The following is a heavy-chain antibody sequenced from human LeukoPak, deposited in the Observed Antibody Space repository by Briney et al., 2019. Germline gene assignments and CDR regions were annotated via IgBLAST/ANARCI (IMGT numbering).Heavy chain of an antibody. D-gene: IGHD1-26*01. J-gene: IGHJ4*02. CDR2: IVGNGVT. CDR1: GFTFNIYT. V-gene: IGHV3-23*01. CDR3: AKGSEQWELYDY. Sequence: GGSLRLSCAASGFTFNIYTMSWVRQAPGKGLEWVSAIVGNGVTFYTDSVKGRFTISRDNAENALYLQMNSLRADDTAIYYCAKGSEQWELYDYWGQGTLVTVSS.